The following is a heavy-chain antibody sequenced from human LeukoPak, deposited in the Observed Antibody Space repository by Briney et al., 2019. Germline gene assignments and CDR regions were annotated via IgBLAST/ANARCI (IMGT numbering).Heavy chain of an antibody. J-gene: IGHJ6*02. CDR2: ISNYGGTI. CDR1: GFTFSCCA. V-gene: IGHV3-23*01. D-gene: IGHD6-25*01. Sequence: SGGSLRLSCAASGFTFSCCAMTWVRQAPGKGLEWVSTISNYGGTIYYADSVKGRFTISRDNSKNTLYLQLNSLRAEDTAVYYCAQQARMAAPLGVWGQGTTVTVSS. CDR3: AQQARMAAPLGV.